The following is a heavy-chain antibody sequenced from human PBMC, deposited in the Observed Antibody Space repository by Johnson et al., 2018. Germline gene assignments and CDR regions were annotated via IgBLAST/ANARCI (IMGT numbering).Heavy chain of an antibody. J-gene: IGHJ5*02. Sequence: VQLVQSGGGLVQPGGSLRLSCAASGFTFSSYAMDWVRQAPGKGLEWVSAISGNGGTTNYADSVKGRFTISRDNSKNTFYLQMNSLRAEDTAAYYCAKVHELNFDPWGQGTLVTVSS. CDR1: GFTFSSYA. V-gene: IGHV3-23*04. CDR3: AKVHELNFDP. CDR2: ISGNGGTT. D-gene: IGHD3-10*01.